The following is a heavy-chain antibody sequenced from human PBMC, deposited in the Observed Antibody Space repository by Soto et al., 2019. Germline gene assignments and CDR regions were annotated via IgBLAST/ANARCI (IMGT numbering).Heavy chain of an antibody. J-gene: IGHJ6*02. D-gene: IGHD2-15*01. CDR1: GFTFSSYA. CDR3: VKGILPAQRYYYYYGMDV. CDR2: ISSNGGST. V-gene: IGHV3-64D*08. Sequence: EVQLVESGGGLVQPGGSLRLSCSASGFTFSSYAMHWVRQAPGKGLEYVSAISSNGGSTYYADSVKGRFTISRDNSKNTLYLQMSSLRAEDTAVYYCVKGILPAQRYYYYYGMDVWGQGTTVTVSS.